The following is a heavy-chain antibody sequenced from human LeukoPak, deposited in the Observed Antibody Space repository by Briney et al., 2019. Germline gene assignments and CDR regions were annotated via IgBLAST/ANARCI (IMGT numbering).Heavy chain of an antibody. V-gene: IGHV3-74*01. J-gene: IGHJ6*03. CDR3: ARERDLRGAYCMDV. CDR1: GFTFRTYW. Sequence: GGSLRLSCAASGFTFRTYWMHWVRQAPGKGLVWVSRISSDGRNTIYPDAVKGRFTISRDNTNNILYLQMNSLRGDDTAVYYCARERDLRGAYCMDVWGKGTTVIVSS. CDR2: ISSDGRNT. D-gene: IGHD5/OR15-5a*01.